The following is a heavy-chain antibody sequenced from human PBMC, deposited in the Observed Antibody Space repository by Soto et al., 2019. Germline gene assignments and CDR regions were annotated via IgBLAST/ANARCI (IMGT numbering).Heavy chain of an antibody. J-gene: IGHJ4*02. V-gene: IGHV4-59*01. Sequence: SETLSITCTVSGGSISSYYWSWIRQPPGKGLEWIGYIYYSGSTNYNPSLKSRVTISVDTSKNQFSLKLSSVTAADTAVYYCARVSAGLFDYWGQGTLVTVSS. D-gene: IGHD6-13*01. CDR1: GGSISSYY. CDR3: ARVSAGLFDY. CDR2: IYYSGST.